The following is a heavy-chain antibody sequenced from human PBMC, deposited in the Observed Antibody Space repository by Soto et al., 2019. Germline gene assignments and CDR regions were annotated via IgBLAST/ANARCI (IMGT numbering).Heavy chain of an antibody. D-gene: IGHD3-10*01. Sequence: GGSLRLSCAASGFTFSNYCMHWVRQAPGKGLVWVSLIKGCGSRTNYADSLKGRFTISRDNAKNMLYLQLNGLRAEATAVYYCARGVPEYYHRDVWGKGTTVTVSS. CDR1: GFTFSNYC. V-gene: IGHV3-74*01. J-gene: IGHJ6*03. CDR3: ARGVPEYYHRDV. CDR2: IKGCGSRT.